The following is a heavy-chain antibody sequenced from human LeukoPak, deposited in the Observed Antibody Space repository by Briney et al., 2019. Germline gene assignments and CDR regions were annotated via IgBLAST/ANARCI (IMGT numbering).Heavy chain of an antibody. CDR3: AKENLLPSAGTLGS. CDR1: GFTFSSYV. V-gene: IGHV3-30-3*01. CDR2: ISYDGSNK. D-gene: IGHD6-13*01. Sequence: GRSLRLSCAASGFTFSSYVMHWVRQAPGKGLEWVAVISYDGSNKYYADSVKGRFTISRDNSKNTLDLQMNSLRAEDTAIYYCAKENLLPSAGTLGSWGQGTLVTVSS. J-gene: IGHJ5*02.